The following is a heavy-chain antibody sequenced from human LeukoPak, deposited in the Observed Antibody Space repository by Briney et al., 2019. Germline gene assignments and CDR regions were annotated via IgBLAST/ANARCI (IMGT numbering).Heavy chain of an antibody. CDR1: GFNFNKFG. CDR3: AKGAGSIATRPREYYYYYYMDV. J-gene: IGHJ6*03. Sequence: GGSLRLTCTASGFNFNKFGLHWLRQAPGKGLEWVAFIRYDGTNDYYGGSVRGRFTISRDNSMNSLFLQMNSLRPEDTAVYYCAKGAGSIATRPREYYYYYYMDVYGKGTTVIVSS. D-gene: IGHD6-6*01. V-gene: IGHV3-30*02. CDR2: IRYDGTND.